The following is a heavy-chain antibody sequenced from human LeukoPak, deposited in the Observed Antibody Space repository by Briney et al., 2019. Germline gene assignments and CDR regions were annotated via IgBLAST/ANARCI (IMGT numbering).Heavy chain of an antibody. CDR2: IKQDGSEK. CDR1: GFTFSGYW. J-gene: IGHJ4*02. CDR3: AGRLLNCFVY. Sequence: GGSLRLSCAASGFTFSGYWMSWVRQAPGKGLEWVANIKQDGSEKYYVDSVKGRFTISRDNAKNSLSLQMNSLRVEDTAVYYCAGRLLNCFVYWRQGSLVSVCS. D-gene: IGHD2-8*01. V-gene: IGHV3-7*02.